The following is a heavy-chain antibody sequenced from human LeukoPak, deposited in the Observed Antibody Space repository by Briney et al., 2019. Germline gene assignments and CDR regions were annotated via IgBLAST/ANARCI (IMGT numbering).Heavy chain of an antibody. D-gene: IGHD6-19*01. V-gene: IGHV3-30*18. CDR2: ISYDGSDK. J-gene: IGHJ6*02. CDR3: AKVGRSSGWNYNYYGIDV. Sequence: GGSLRLSCAASGFTFSLFGMYWVRQAPGKGLEWVSVISYDGSDKYYADSVKGRFTISRDDSKSTLYLQMNSLRTEDSAVYYCAKVGRSSGWNYNYYGIDVWGRGTTLTVSS. CDR1: GFTFSLFG.